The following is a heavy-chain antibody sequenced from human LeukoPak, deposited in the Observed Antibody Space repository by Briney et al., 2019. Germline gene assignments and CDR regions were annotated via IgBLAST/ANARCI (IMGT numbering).Heavy chain of an antibody. CDR2: INHSGST. D-gene: IGHD3-16*01. V-gene: IGHV4-34*01. J-gene: IGHJ4*02. Sequence: SETLSLTCAVYGGSFSGSYWSWIRQPPGKGLEWIGEINHSGSTNYNPSLKSRVTISIDTSKNQFSLKLGSVTAADTAVYYCTRSPPPGATAYGVVDLWGQGTLVTVSS. CDR1: GGSFSGSY. CDR3: TRSPPPGATAYGVVDL.